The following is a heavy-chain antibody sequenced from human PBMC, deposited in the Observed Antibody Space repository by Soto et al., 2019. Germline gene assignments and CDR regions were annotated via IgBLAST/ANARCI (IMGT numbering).Heavy chain of an antibody. CDR2: ISAFNGDT. Sequence: QVQLVQSGAEVKKSGASVKVSCKASGYTFTTYGLSWVRQAAGQGLEWMAWISAFNGDTNYAQKLQGRVTLTTDTSTSTGYMELRSLTSDDTAVYYCARVGYTSKWYFFDYWGQGTLVTVSS. J-gene: IGHJ4*02. CDR3: ARVGYTSKWYFFDY. CDR1: GYTFTTYG. D-gene: IGHD3-16*02. V-gene: IGHV1-18*04.